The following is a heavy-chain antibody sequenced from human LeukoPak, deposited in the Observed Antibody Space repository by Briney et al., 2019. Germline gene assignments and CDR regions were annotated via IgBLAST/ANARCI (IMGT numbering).Heavy chain of an antibody. CDR3: ARDGGHVIDY. J-gene: IGHJ4*02. CDR2: TYYSGST. V-gene: IGHV4-31*03. CDR1: GGSISSGGYY. Sequence: SETLSLTCSVSGGSISSGGYYWSWIRQHPGKGLEWIGYTYYSGSTYYNPSLKSRATISVDTSKNQFSLKLSSVTAADTAVYYCARDGGHVIDYWGQGTLVTVSS. D-gene: IGHD3-16*01.